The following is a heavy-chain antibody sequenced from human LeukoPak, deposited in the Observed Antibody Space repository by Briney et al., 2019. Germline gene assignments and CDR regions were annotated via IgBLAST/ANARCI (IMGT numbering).Heavy chain of an antibody. Sequence: ASVKVSCKASGGTFSSYAISWVRQAPGQGLEWMGGIIPIFGTANYAQKFQGRVTITADKSTSTAYMELSSLRSEDTAVYYCARRTGIAAAGTPHPETVAYYYYGMDVWGKGTTVTVSS. CDR1: GGTFSSYA. D-gene: IGHD6-13*01. CDR3: ARRTGIAAAGTPHPETVAYYYYGMDV. J-gene: IGHJ6*04. CDR2: IIPIFGTA. V-gene: IGHV1-69*06.